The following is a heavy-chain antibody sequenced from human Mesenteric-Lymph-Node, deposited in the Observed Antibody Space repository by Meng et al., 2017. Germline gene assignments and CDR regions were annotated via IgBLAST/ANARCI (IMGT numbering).Heavy chain of an antibody. CDR3: ASDGAGSYTGLNY. V-gene: IGHV1-2*06. J-gene: IGHJ4*02. CDR1: EYTFTDWC. CDR2: INPNSGGT. Sequence: VQLVQCGAEVKKSGASVKVSCKASEYTFTDWCIYWVRQAPGQGLEWMGRINPNSGGTNYAQNFQGRVTMTRDTSISTAYMELTSLKSDDTAVYYCASDGAGSYTGLNYWGQGTLVTVSS. D-gene: IGHD3-16*01.